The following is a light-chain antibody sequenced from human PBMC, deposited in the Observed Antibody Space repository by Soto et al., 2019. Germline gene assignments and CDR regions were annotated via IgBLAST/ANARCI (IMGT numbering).Light chain of an antibody. Sequence: EIVMTQSPATLSVSPGERATLSCRASQSISGTLAWYQQKPGQAPRLLIYDASTRATSFPARFSGSGSGTDFTLTISSLQSEDFGVYIRHQRNKFGQGTRLEI. V-gene: IGKV3-15*01. CDR1: QSISGT. CDR2: DAS. CDR3: HQRNK. J-gene: IGKJ5*01.